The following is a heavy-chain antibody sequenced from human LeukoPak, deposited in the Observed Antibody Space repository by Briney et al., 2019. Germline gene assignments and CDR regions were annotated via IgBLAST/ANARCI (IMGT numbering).Heavy chain of an antibody. V-gene: IGHV1-8*03. J-gene: IGHJ4*02. CDR2: MNPNSGNT. Sequence: ASVKVSCKASGYTFTSYDINWVRQATGQGLEWMGWMNPNSGNTGYAQTFQGRVTITRNTSISTAYMELSSLRSEDMAVYYCARGTMVRGDTDFDYWGQGTLVTVSS. CDR1: GYTFTSYD. D-gene: IGHD3-10*01. CDR3: ARGTMVRGDTDFDY.